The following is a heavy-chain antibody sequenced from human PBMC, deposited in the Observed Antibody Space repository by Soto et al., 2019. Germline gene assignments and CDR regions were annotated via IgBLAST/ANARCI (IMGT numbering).Heavy chain of an antibody. CDR3: ARSYCTNGVCYSSYYYYMDV. V-gene: IGHV1-69*02. D-gene: IGHD2-8*01. J-gene: IGHJ6*03. Sequence: SVKVSCKASGGTFSSYTISWVRQAPGQGLEWMGRIIPILGIANYAQKFQGRVTITADKSTSTAYMELSSLRSEDTAVYYCARSYCTNGVCYSSYYYYMDVWGKGTTVTVSS. CDR1: GGTFSSYT. CDR2: IIPILGIA.